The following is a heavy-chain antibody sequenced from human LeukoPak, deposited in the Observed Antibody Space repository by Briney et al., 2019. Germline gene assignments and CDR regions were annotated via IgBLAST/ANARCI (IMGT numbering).Heavy chain of an antibody. V-gene: IGHV3-23*01. J-gene: IGHJ4*02. CDR2: ISGSGGST. D-gene: IGHD6-6*01. CDR1: GFTFSSYA. CDR3: AKDRAPIAAPPDGGFDY. Sequence: GGSLRLSCAASGFTFSSYAMSWVRQAPGKGLEWVSAISGSGGSTYYADSVKGRFTISRDNSKTTLYLQMNSLRAEDTAVYYCAKDRAPIAAPPDGGFDYWGQGTLVTVSS.